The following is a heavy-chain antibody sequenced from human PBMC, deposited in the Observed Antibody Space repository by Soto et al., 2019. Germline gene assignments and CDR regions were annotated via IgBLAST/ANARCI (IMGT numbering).Heavy chain of an antibody. CDR2: ISGSGGST. Sequence: EVQLLESGGGLVQPGGSLGLSCAASGFPFSSYAMTWVRQAPGKGLEWVSLISGSGGSTYYADSVKGRFTISRDNSRDTVYLQMNRLRAEDTAVYYCAKVHGSGSYNSFPDYWGQGTLVTVS. CDR1: GFPFSSYA. CDR3: AKVHGSGSYNSFPDY. V-gene: IGHV3-23*01. J-gene: IGHJ4*02. D-gene: IGHD3-10*01.